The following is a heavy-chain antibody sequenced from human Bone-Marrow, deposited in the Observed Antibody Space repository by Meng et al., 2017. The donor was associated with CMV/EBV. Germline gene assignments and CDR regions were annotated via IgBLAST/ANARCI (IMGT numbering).Heavy chain of an antibody. CDR2: IYYSGST. V-gene: IGHV4-38-2*01. D-gene: IGHD4-11*01. J-gene: IGHJ6*02. CDR1: GFTVSSNY. Sequence: GSLRLSCAASGFTVSSNYMSWVRQAPGKGLEWIGSIYYSGSTYYNPSLKSRVTISVDTSKNQFSLKLSSVTAADTAVYYCARGGNVYGTRSVTTYYYYGMDVWGQGTTVTVSS. CDR3: ARGGNVYGTRSVTTYYYYGMDV.